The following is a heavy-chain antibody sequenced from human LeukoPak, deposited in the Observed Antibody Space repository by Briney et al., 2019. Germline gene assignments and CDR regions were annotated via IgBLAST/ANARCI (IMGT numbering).Heavy chain of an antibody. CDR2: INDSGST. D-gene: IGHD4/OR15-4a*01. J-gene: IGHJ4*02. V-gene: IGHV4-59*08. CDR3: ARHSAARSGAARYLDS. CDR1: GGSISGYY. Sequence: SETLSLTCTVSGGSISGYYWSWIRQPPGKGLEWIGYINDSGSTDYNPSLKSRVTISADTSSNQFSLKLNSVTAADTAIYYCARHSAARSGAARYLDSWGQGTLVTVSS.